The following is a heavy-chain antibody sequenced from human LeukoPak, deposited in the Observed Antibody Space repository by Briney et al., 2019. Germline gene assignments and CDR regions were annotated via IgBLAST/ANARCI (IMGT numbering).Heavy chain of an antibody. D-gene: IGHD3-9*01. Sequence: ASVKVSCKASGGTFSSYAISWVRQAPGQGLEWMGGIIPIFGTANYAQKFQGRVTITADKSTSTAYMELRSLRSDDTAVYYCARIHYDILTGYSAPLVLYWGQGTLVTVSS. CDR2: IIPIFGTA. J-gene: IGHJ4*02. CDR1: GGTFSSYA. CDR3: ARIHYDILTGYSAPLVLY. V-gene: IGHV1-69*06.